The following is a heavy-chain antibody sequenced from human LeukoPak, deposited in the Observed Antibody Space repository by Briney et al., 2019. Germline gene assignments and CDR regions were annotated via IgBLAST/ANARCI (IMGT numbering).Heavy chain of an antibody. J-gene: IGHJ5*01. D-gene: IGHD3-10*01. CDR1: GGSFSGYY. CDR3: ARRVGFYGSGSLNYFDP. CDR2: VFRTGTT. Sequence: SETLSLTCAVYGGSFSGYYWSWIRQPPGKGLEWIGSVFRTGTTYYSASLKSRVSISVDTSKNDFALKLASVTAADTAMYFCARRVGFYGSGSLNYFDPWGQGILVSVSS. V-gene: IGHV4-34*12.